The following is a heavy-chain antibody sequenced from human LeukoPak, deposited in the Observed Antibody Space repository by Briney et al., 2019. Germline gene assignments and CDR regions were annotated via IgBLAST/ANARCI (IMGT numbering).Heavy chain of an antibody. D-gene: IGHD3-10*01. V-gene: IGHV1-18*01. CDR3: AILNYYGSGSYYNQPKDAFDI. CDR2: ISAYNGNT. J-gene: IGHJ3*02. Sequence: ASVKVSSKASGYTFTSYGISWVRQAPGQGLEWMGWISAYNGNTNYAHKLQGRVTMTTDTSTSTAYMELRSLRSDDTAVYYCAILNYYGSGSYYNQPKDAFDIWGQGTMVTVSS. CDR1: GYTFTSYG.